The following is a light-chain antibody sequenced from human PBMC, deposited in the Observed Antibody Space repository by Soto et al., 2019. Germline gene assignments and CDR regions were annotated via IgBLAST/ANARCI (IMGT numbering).Light chain of an antibody. CDR3: TSYTSSSTWV. Sequence: SALTQPASVSGSPGQSITISCTGNTSDVGGYDYVSWYQHHPGKAPKLMIYEVSNRPSGVSNRFSGSKSGNTASLTISGLQAEDEADYCCTSYTSSSTWVFGGGTKLTVL. V-gene: IGLV2-14*01. CDR2: EVS. CDR1: TSDVGGYDY. J-gene: IGLJ2*01.